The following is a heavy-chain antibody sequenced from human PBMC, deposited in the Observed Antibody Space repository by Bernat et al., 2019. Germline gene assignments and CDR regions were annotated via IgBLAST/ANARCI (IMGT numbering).Heavy chain of an antibody. D-gene: IGHD6-13*01. CDR1: GFTVSSNH. Sequence: EVQLVESGGALVQPGGSLRLSCTASGFTVSSNHMSWVRQAPGKGLKWVSVIYSGGSAYYADSVKGRFTISRDNSKNTLYLQMNSLRAEDTTVYYCARGYSSSWYVDYYYYGMDVWGQGTTVTVSS. J-gene: IGHJ6*02. CDR2: IYSGGSA. CDR3: ARGYSSSWYVDYYYYGMDV. V-gene: IGHV3-66*01.